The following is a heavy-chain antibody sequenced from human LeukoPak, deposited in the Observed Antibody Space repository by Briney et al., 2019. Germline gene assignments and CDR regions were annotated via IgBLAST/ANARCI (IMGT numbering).Heavy chain of an antibody. CDR1: GFTFSSYS. Sequence: GGSLRLSCAASGFTFSSYSTSWVRQAPGKGLEWVSYISSSSSTIYYADSVKGRFTISRDNAKNSLYLQMNSLRAEDTAVYYCARRGDYAGGLGYYGMDVWGQGTTVTVSS. CDR2: ISSSSSTI. D-gene: IGHD4-17*01. V-gene: IGHV3-48*01. CDR3: ARRGDYAGGLGYYGMDV. J-gene: IGHJ6*02.